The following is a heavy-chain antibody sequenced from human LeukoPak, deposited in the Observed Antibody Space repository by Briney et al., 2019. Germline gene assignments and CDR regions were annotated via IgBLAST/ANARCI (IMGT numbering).Heavy chain of an antibody. CDR1: GYTFTGYF. CDR2: INPNSGGT. CDR3: ARDPEVGATIGDI. Sequence: ASVKVSCKASGYTFTGYFMHWVRQAPGQGLEWMGWINPNSGGTNYAQKFQGRVTMTRDTSISTAYMELSRLRSDDTAVYYCARDPEVGATIGDIWGQGTLVTVSS. D-gene: IGHD1-26*01. V-gene: IGHV1-2*02. J-gene: IGHJ4*02.